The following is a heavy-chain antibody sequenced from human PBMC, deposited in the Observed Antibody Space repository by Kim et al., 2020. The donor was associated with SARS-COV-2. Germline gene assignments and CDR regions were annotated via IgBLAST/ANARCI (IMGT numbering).Heavy chain of an antibody. CDR1: GDSVSSNSAA. D-gene: IGHD6-13*01. CDR2: TYYRSKWYN. V-gene: IGHV6-1*01. Sequence: SQTLSLTCAISGDSVSSNSAAWNWIRQSPSRGLEWLGRTYYRSKWYNDYAVSVKSRITINPDTSKNQFSLQLNSVTPEDTAVYYCARTRGQQLASYYYYYGMDVWGQGTTVTVSS. CDR3: ARTRGQQLASYYYYYGMDV. J-gene: IGHJ6*02.